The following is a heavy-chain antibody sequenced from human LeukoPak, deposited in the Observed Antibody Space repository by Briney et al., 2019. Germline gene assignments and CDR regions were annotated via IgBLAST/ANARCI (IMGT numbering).Heavy chain of an antibody. CDR3: ARDIIPAASSITGTSFDY. CDR1: GGSISSSGYY. J-gene: IGHJ4*02. Sequence: SETLSFTCTVSGGSISSSGYYWGWIRQPPGKGLEWIGSIYYSGSTYYNPSLKSRVTISVDTSKNQFSLKLSSVTAADTAVYYCARDIIPAASSITGTSFDYWGQGTLVTVSS. D-gene: IGHD1-7*01. CDR2: IYYSGST. V-gene: IGHV4-39*02.